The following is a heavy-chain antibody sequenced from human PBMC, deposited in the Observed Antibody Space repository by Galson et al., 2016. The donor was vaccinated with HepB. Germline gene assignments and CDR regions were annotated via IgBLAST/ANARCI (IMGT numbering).Heavy chain of an antibody. CDR2: MWSDGSNE. CDR1: GFTFGTYG. V-gene: IGHV3-33*01. D-gene: IGHD3-3*01. CDR3: ARRMAGGYYSPAFDM. Sequence: SLRLSCAVSGFTFGTYGMHWVRQAPGKGLEWVAAMWSDGSNEYYSDSVKGRFTISGDNSKNTVFLQLHSLRVEDTAIYYCARRMAGGYYSPAFDMWGQGTMVVVSS. J-gene: IGHJ3*02.